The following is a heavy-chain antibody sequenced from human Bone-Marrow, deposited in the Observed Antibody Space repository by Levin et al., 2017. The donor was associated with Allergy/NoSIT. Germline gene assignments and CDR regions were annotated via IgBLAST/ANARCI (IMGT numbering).Heavy chain of an antibody. J-gene: IGHJ6*03. CDR1: GGSISSYY. CDR2: IYYSGST. D-gene: IGHD6-13*01. V-gene: IGHV4-59*01. Sequence: PSETLSLTCTVSGGSISSYYWSWIRQPPGKGLEWIGYIYYSGSTNYNPSLKSRVTISVDTSKNQFSLKLSSVTAADTAVYYCARGLAAAGTYVRYYYMDVWGKGTTVTVSS. CDR3: ARGLAAAGTYVRYYYMDV.